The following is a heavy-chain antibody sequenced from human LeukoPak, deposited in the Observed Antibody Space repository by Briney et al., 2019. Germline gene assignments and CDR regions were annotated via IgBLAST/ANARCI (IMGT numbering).Heavy chain of an antibody. Sequence: KDGESLKISCKASGYSFTTYWIAWVRQMPGKGLEWMGMIYPGDSDTRYSPSFQGQITISVDKSISTAYLQWSSLKASDTAMYYCARLLQGVAGTWGYWGQGTLVTV. J-gene: IGHJ4*02. CDR2: IYPGDSDT. CDR3: ARLLQGVAGTWGY. CDR1: GYSFTTYW. D-gene: IGHD6-19*01. V-gene: IGHV5-51*01.